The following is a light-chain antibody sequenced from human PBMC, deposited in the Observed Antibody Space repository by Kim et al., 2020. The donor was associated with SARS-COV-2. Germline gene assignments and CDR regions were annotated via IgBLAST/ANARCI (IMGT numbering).Light chain of an antibody. J-gene: IGLJ1*01. CDR3: LLYYGGAYV. CDR2: GTS. CDR1: TGAVTSASY. V-gene: IGLV7-43*01. Sequence: QIVVTQEPSLTVSPGGTVTLTCASSTGAVTSASYPTWFQQRPAQAPRSLIYGTSNKHSWTPARFSGSLLGGKAALTLSGVQPEDEAEYYCLLYYGGAYVFGTGTKVTVL.